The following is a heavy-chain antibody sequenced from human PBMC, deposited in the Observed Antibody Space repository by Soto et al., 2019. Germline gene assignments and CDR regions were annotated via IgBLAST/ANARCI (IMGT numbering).Heavy chain of an antibody. Sequence: SETLSLTCTVSGGSISSSSYYWGWLRQPPGKGLEWIGIIYYSGSTYYNPSLKSRVTISEDTSKNQFSLKLSSVTAADTAVYYCARHTDAFDIWGQGTMVTVSS. CDR3: ARHTDAFDI. CDR2: IYYSGST. V-gene: IGHV4-39*01. CDR1: GGSISSSSYY. J-gene: IGHJ3*02.